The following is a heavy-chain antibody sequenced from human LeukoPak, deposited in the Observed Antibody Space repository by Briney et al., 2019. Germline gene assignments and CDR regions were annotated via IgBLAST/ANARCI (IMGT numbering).Heavy chain of an antibody. D-gene: IGHD4-11*01. CDR1: GGSFSGYY. J-gene: IGHJ4*02. CDR2: INHSGST. CDR3: ARGGVTTYFDY. Sequence: SSETLSLXCAVYGGSFSGYYWSWIRQPPGKELEWIGEINHSGSTNYNPSLKSRVTISVDTSKNQFSLKLSSVTAADTAVYYCARGGVTTYFDYWGQGTLVTVSS. V-gene: IGHV4-34*01.